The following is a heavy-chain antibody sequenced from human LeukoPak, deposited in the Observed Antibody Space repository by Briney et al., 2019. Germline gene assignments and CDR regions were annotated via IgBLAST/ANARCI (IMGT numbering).Heavy chain of an antibody. D-gene: IGHD1-26*01. CDR2: IGGDDST. V-gene: IGHV3-23*01. CDR1: GFSFITYG. Sequence: PGGSLRLSCADSGFSFITYGMSWVRQPPGKGLEWVSGIGGDDSTYYADSLEGRFTISRDTSKNTLFLQINNLRAGDTAVYYCAKDSHSGYFDYWGQGTQVTVSS. J-gene: IGHJ4*02. CDR3: AKDSHSGYFDY.